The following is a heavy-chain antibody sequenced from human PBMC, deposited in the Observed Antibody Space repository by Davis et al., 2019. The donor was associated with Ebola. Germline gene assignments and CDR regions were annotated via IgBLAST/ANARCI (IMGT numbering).Heavy chain of an antibody. Sequence: SGPTLVKPTQTLTLTCTFSGFSLSTSGVGVGWIRQPPGKALEWLAVIYWDDDKRYRPSLKSRLTITKDTSKNQVVLTMTNMDVVDTATYYCAHRIGPYSTIFGVVRYFDYWGQGTLVTVSS. CDR3: AHRIGPYSTIFGVVRYFDY. D-gene: IGHD3-3*01. CDR2: IYWDDDK. J-gene: IGHJ4*02. CDR1: GFSLSTSGVG. V-gene: IGHV2-5*02.